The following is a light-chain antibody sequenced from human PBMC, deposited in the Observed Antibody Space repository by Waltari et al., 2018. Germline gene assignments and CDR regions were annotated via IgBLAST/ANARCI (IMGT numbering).Light chain of an antibody. CDR1: QSLVHSDGNTY. V-gene: IGKV2-30*02. CDR2: KVS. Sequence: DVVMTQSPLSLPVTLGQPASISCRSSQSLVHSDGNTYLNWFHQRPGQSPRRLIYKVSNRESGVPDRFSGSGSGTDFTLKISRVESEEVGIYYCLQNTYWPFIFGQVTKLEIK. CDR3: LQNTYWPFI. J-gene: IGKJ2*01.